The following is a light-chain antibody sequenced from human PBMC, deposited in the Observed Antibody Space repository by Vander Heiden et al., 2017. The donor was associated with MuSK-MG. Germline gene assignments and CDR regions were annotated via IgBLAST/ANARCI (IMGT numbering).Light chain of an antibody. J-gene: IGKJ4*01. CDR1: QVISSY. CDR3: QHLNSYPLT. V-gene: IGKV1-9*01. Sequence: DIQLTQSPSFLSASVGDRVTLTCRASQVISSYLAWYQQKPGKAPKLLIYAASTLQSGVPSRFSGSGSGTEFTLTISSLQPEDFATYYCQHLNSYPLTFGGGTKVEIK. CDR2: AAS.